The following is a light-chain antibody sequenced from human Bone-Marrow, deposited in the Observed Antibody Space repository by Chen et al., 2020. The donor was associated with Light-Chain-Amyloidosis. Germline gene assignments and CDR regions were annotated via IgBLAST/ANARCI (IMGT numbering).Light chain of an antibody. CDR2: EVT. CDR3: CSYAGADNHVF. J-gene: IGLJ2*01. Sequence: QSALTQPPSASGSPGQSVTISCTGTSSDVGAYNYASWYQLLPGKAPKLMIYEVTKRPSGVPGRFSGFKSGNTASLTVSGLQAEDEADYYCCSYAGADNHVFFGGGTKLTVL. V-gene: IGLV2-8*01. CDR1: SSDVGAYNY.